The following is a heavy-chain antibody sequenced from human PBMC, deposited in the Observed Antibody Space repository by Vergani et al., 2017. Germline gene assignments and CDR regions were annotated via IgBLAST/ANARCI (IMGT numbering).Heavy chain of an antibody. CDR2: IIPIFGTA. V-gene: IGHV1-69*01. Sequence: QVQLVQSGAEVKKPGSSVKVSCKASGGTFSSYAISWVRQAPGQGLEWMGGIIPIFGTANYAQKFQGRVTITADESTSTAYMELSSLRSEDTAVYYCGRAVTAWYQLLLKTANWFDPWGQGTLVTVSS. CDR3: GRAVTAWYQLLLKTANWFDP. J-gene: IGHJ5*02. D-gene: IGHD2-2*01. CDR1: GGTFSSYA.